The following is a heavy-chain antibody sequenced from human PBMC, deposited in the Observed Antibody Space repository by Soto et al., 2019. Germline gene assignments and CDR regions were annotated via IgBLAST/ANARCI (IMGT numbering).Heavy chain of an antibody. V-gene: IGHV4-34*01. CDR2: INHSGST. Sequence: QVQLQQWGAGLLKPSETLSLTCAVYGGSFSGYYWSWIRQPPGKGLEWIGEINHSGSTNYNPSLKSRVTLSVVAFKNQFSLKLWFVAASVTAVYYCARVVVVPAARTYYYGMEVWGQGATVTVSS. D-gene: IGHD2-2*01. CDR3: ARVVVVPAARTYYYGMEV. CDR1: GGSFSGYY. J-gene: IGHJ6*02.